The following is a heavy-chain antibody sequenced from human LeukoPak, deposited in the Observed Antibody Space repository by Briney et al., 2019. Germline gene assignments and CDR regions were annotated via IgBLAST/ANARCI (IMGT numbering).Heavy chain of an antibody. J-gene: IGHJ4*02. CDR1: GGSISSGGYY. V-gene: IGHV4-31*03. Sequence: KASETLSLTCTVSGGSISSGGYYWSWIRQHPGKGLERIGYIHYSGNMYYNPSLKSRVTISVDTSKNQFSLRLSSVTAADTAVYYCARADYFGSGSYGFYFDYWGQGILVTVSS. CDR2: IHYSGNM. D-gene: IGHD3-10*01. CDR3: ARADYFGSGSYGFYFDY.